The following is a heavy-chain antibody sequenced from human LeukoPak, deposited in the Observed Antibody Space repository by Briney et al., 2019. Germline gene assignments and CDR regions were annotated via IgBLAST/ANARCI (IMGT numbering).Heavy chain of an antibody. D-gene: IGHD4-17*01. Sequence: GGSLRLSCAASGFTFSSYAIHWVRQAPGKGLEWVAVISYDGSNKYYADSVKGRFTISRDNSKNTLYLQMNSLRAEDTAVYYCARETGGAVGSTDFDYWGQGTLVTVSS. V-gene: IGHV3-30-3*01. CDR2: ISYDGSNK. J-gene: IGHJ4*02. CDR3: ARETGGAVGSTDFDY. CDR1: GFTFSSYA.